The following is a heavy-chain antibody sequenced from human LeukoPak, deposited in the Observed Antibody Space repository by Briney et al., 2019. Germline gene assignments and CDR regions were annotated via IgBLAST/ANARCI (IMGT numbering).Heavy chain of an antibody. CDR2: ISYDGSNK. V-gene: IGHV3-30*03. CDR3: ARGNIISGFDY. CDR1: GFPFSSYG. Sequence: PGGSLRLSCAASGFPFSSYGMHWVRQAPGKGLEWVAVISYDGSNKYYADSVKGRFTISRDNSKNTLYLQMNSLRAEDTAVYYCARGNIISGFDYWGQGTLVTVSS. D-gene: IGHD1-14*01. J-gene: IGHJ4*02.